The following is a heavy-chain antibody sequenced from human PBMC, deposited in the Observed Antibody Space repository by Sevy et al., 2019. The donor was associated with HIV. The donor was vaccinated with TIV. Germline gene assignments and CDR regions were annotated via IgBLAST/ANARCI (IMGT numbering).Heavy chain of an antibody. J-gene: IGHJ5*02. CDR2: ISYDGSHK. Sequence: GGSLRLSCAASAFTFSTYAMHWVRQAPGKGLEWVAVISYDGSHKYYADSVKGRFTISRDDSKSWLYLQMNTLRAEDTAVYYCARDAGYSANWYPRFDPWGQGTLVTVSS. V-gene: IGHV3-30*03. D-gene: IGHD6-13*01. CDR1: AFTFSTYA. CDR3: ARDAGYSANWYPRFDP.